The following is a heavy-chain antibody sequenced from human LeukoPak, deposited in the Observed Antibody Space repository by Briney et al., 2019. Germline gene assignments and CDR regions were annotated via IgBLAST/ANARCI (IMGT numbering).Heavy chain of an antibody. CDR1: GGSICSHY. V-gene: IGHV4-59*11. J-gene: IGHJ6*03. CDR3: GRDALVGYFSYYYMDV. Sequence: SETLSLTCTVSGGSICSHYWTCIRQSPEKGVVWIGDISNRGSTIYNTPLESRVTISINTSKNQFSLKLSSVTAADTAGYYCGRDALVGYFSYYYMDVWGKGTTVTVSS. CDR2: ISNRGST. D-gene: IGHD2-15*01.